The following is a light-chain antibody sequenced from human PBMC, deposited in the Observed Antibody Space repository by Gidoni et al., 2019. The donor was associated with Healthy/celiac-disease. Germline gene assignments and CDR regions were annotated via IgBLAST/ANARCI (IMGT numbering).Light chain of an antibody. CDR3: QQYGSSPPWT. Sequence: EIVLTQSPGTLSLSPGERATRSCRASQSVSSSYLAWYQQKPGQAPRLLIYGASSRAPGIPDRFSGSGSGTDFTLTISRLEPEDFAVYYCQQYGSSPPWTFGQGTKVEIK. J-gene: IGKJ1*01. CDR1: QSVSSSY. V-gene: IGKV3-20*01. CDR2: GAS.